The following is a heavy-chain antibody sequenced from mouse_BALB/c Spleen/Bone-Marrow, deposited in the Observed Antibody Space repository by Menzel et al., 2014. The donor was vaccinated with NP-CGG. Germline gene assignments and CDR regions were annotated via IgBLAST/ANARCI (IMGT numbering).Heavy chain of an antibody. CDR1: GYTFTSYR. CDR2: IYPGSGST. D-gene: IGHD2-3*01. CDR3: TRGYYPYYYAMDY. V-gene: IGHV1S22*01. J-gene: IGHJ4*01. Sequence: LQQSGSELVRPGASVKLSCKASGYTFTSYRMHWVKQRHGQGLEWIGNIYPGSGSTNYDEKFKSKGTLTVDTSSSTAYMHLSSLTSEDSAVYYCTRGYYPYYYAMDYWGQGTSVTVSS.